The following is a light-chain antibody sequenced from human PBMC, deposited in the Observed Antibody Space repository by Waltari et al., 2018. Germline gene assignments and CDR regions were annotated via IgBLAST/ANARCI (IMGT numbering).Light chain of an antibody. CDR1: SSDVGVYNY. CDR2: EVS. J-gene: IGLJ2*01. CDR3: SSYAGSNNLI. V-gene: IGLV2-8*01. Sequence: QSALTQPPSASGSPGQSVTISCTGTSSDVGVYNYVSWYQQPPGKAPKPMIYEVSRRPSGVPDRFSGSKSGNTASLTVSGLQAEDEADYYCSSYAGSNNLIFGGGTKLNVL.